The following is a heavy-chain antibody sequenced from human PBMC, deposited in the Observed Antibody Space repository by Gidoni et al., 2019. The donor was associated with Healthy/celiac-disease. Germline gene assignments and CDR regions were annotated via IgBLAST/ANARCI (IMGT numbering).Heavy chain of an antibody. Sequence: EVQLVESGGGLVQPGGSLRLSCAASGFTFSSYWMSWFRPATGKGLEWVANIKQDGSEKYYVDSVKGRFTISRDNAKNSLYLQINSLRAEDTAVYYCARAPRYQLPTYRYFDYWGQGTLVTVSS. V-gene: IGHV3-7*04. CDR1: GFTFSSYW. CDR3: ARAPRYQLPTYRYFDY. D-gene: IGHD2-2*01. CDR2: IKQDGSEK. J-gene: IGHJ4*02.